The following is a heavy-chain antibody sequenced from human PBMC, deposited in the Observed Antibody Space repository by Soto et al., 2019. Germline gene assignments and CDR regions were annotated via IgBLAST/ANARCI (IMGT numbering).Heavy chain of an antibody. V-gene: IGHV1-18*01. CDR3: ARVAGLYYDFWSGYFDY. J-gene: IGHJ4*02. CDR1: GYTFTSYG. CDR2: ISAYNGNT. Sequence: ASVKVSCKASGYTFTSYGISWVRQAPGQGLEWMGWISAYNGNTNYAQKLQGRVTMTTDTSTSTAYMELRSLRSDDTAVYYCARVAGLYYDFWSGYFDYWGQGTLVTVSS. D-gene: IGHD3-3*01.